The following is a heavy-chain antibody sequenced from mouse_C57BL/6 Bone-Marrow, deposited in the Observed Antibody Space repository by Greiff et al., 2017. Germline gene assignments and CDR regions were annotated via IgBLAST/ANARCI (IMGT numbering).Heavy chain of an antibody. CDR2: IYPGGGYT. Sequence: VQVVESGAELVRPGTSVKMSCKASGYTFTNYWIGWAKQRPGHGLEWIGDIYPGGGYTNYNEKFKGKATLTADKSSSTAYMQFSSLTSEASAIYYCARRELGLFAYWGQGTLVTVSA. J-gene: IGHJ3*01. D-gene: IGHD4-1*01. CDR1: GYTFTNYW. V-gene: IGHV1-63*01. CDR3: ARRELGLFAY.